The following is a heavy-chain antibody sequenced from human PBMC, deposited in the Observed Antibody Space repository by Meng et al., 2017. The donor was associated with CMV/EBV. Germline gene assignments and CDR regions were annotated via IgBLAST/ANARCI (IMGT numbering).Heavy chain of an antibody. V-gene: IGHV4-39*01. D-gene: IGHD2-2*01. Sequence: SETLSLTCTVSGGSISSSSYYWGWIRQPPGKGLEWIGSIYYSGRTYYNPSLKSRVTISVDTSKNQFSLKLSSVTAADTAVYYCARHTRYCSSTSCLNWYFDLWGRGTLVTVSS. J-gene: IGHJ2*01. CDR1: GGSISSSSYY. CDR3: ARHTRYCSSTSCLNWYFDL. CDR2: IYYSGRT.